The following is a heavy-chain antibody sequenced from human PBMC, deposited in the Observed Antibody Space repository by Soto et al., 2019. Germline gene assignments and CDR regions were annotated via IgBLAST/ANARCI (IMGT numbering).Heavy chain of an antibody. CDR3: ARGPGSITICGVVISSFDH. V-gene: IGHV1-69*12. J-gene: IGHJ4*02. CDR2: IIPIFGKA. CDR1: GGTFSSYA. D-gene: IGHD3-3*01. Sequence: QVQLVQSGAEVKKPGSSAKVSCKASGGTFSSYAISWVRQAPGQGLEWMGGIIPIFGKANYAQKFQGRVTITADESTSPAYQELSSLRSDDTAVYDCARGPGSITICGVVISSFDHWGKGTLVTVSS.